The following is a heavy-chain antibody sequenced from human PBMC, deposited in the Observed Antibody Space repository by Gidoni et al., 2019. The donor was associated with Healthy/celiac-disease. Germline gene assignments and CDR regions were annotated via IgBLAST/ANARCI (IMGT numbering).Heavy chain of an antibody. J-gene: IGHJ6*02. CDR3: ARELLDKYYYGMDV. Sequence: VKGRFTISRDNSKNTLYLQMNSLRAEDTAVYYCARELLDKYYYGMDVWGQGTTVTVSS. D-gene: IGHD3-3*01. V-gene: IGHV3-30*01.